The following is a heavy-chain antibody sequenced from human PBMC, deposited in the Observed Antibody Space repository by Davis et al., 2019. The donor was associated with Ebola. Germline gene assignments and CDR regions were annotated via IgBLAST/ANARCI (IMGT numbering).Heavy chain of an antibody. J-gene: IGHJ6*04. CDR2: ISSDSDYI. CDR1: GFTFSSYW. D-gene: IGHD3-3*01. Sequence: GESLKISCAASGFTFSSYWMSWVRQAPGKGLEWVSSISSDSDYIYYADSAKGRFTISRDNAKNSLYLQMNSLRDEDTAVYYCAKSGLSFGVVKYHYGMDVWGKGTTVTVSS. CDR3: AKSGLSFGVVKYHYGMDV. V-gene: IGHV3-21*01.